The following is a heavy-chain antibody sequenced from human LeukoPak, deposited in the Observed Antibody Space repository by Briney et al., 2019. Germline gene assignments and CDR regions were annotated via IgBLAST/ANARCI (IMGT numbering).Heavy chain of an antibody. Sequence: SETLSLTCAVYGGSFSGYYWSWIRQPPGKGLEWIGEINHSGSTNYNPSLKSRVTISVDTSKNQFSLKLSSVTAADTAVYYCARGAVLSRYYKYWGQGTLVTVSS. J-gene: IGHJ4*02. CDR3: ARGAVLSRYYKY. V-gene: IGHV4-34*01. CDR2: INHSGST. CDR1: GGSFSGYY. D-gene: IGHD2-8*01.